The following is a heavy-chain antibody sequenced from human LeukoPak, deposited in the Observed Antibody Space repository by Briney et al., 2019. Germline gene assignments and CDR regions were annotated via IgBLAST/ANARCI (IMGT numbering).Heavy chain of an antibody. V-gene: IGHV4-59*08. Sequence: SETLSLTCTVSGGSISSYYWSWIRQPPGKGLEWIGCIYYSGSTNYNPSLKSRVTISVDTSKNQFSLKLSSVTAADTAVYYCARHVAGNDFWSGYLGGLDYWGQGTLVTVSS. CDR1: GGSISSYY. J-gene: IGHJ4*02. CDR3: ARHVAGNDFWSGYLGGLDY. CDR2: IYYSGST. D-gene: IGHD3-3*01.